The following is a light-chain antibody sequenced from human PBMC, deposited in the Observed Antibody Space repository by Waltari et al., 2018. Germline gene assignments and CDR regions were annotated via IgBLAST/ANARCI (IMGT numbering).Light chain of an antibody. J-gene: IGKJ1*01. CDR3: QQYDNWPRT. Sequence: EIVMTQSPATLSVSPGERATLSCRASQSVSTNLAWYQQQPGQAPRLLIYGASTRATGFPARFSGSGSGTEFTLTISSMQSEDFAVYYCQQYDNWPRTFGQGTKVEIK. V-gene: IGKV3-15*01. CDR1: QSVSTN. CDR2: GAS.